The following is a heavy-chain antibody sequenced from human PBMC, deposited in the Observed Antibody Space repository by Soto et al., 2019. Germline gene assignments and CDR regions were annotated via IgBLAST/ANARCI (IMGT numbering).Heavy chain of an antibody. J-gene: IGHJ4*02. CDR3: AKDYPTLGITRDHFFDY. CDR1: GYSISSSNW. V-gene: IGHV4-28*03. D-gene: IGHD3-3*02. Sequence: SETLSLTCAVSGYSISSSNWWGWIRQPPGKGLEWIGYIYYSGTTYYNPSLKSRVTMSVDTSKNQFSLKLTSVTAVDTAVYDCAKDYPTLGITRDHFFDYWGQGTLVTVSS. CDR2: IYYSGTT.